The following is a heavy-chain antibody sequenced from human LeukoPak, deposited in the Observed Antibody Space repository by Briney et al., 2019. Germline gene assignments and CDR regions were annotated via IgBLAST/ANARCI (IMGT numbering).Heavy chain of an antibody. CDR1: GFNFGDYN. CDR2: IRAKTHDGTT. Sequence: GGSLRLSCTASGFNFGDYNMNWVRQAPGKGMEGVGYIRAKTHDGTTDYSASVKGRFTISRDDSKSIAYLQMTGLDSEDTAVYYCIRGQLYPYGPEFDFWGQGTLVTVSS. V-gene: IGHV3-49*04. J-gene: IGHJ4*02. D-gene: IGHD3-10*01. CDR3: IRGQLYPYGPEFDF.